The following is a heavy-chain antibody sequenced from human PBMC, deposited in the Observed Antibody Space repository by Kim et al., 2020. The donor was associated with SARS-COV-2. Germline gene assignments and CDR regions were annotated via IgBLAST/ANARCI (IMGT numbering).Heavy chain of an antibody. J-gene: IGHJ6*02. Sequence: GGSLRLSCAASGFTFSSYSMNWVRQAPGKGLEWVSSISSSSSYIYYADSVKGRFTISRDNAKNSLYLQLNSLRAEDTAVYYCAREVHSSSWYGAGYYYYGMAVWGQGTTVTVSS. CDR3: AREVHSSSWYGAGYYYYGMAV. CDR2: ISSSSSYI. D-gene: IGHD6-13*01. CDR1: GFTFSSYS. V-gene: IGHV3-21*01.